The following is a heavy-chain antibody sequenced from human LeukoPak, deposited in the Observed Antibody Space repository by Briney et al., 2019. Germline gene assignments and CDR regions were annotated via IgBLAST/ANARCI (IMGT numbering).Heavy chain of an antibody. D-gene: IGHD6-13*01. CDR3: AREGGSSSWYEPFDY. Sequence: GGSLRLSCAASGFTFSSYAMSWVRQAPGKGLEWVSAISGSGGSTYYADSVKGRFTISRDNSKNTLYLQMNSLRAEDTAVYYCAREGGSSSWYEPFDYWGQGTLVTVSS. V-gene: IGHV3-23*01. CDR2: ISGSGGST. CDR1: GFTFSSYA. J-gene: IGHJ4*02.